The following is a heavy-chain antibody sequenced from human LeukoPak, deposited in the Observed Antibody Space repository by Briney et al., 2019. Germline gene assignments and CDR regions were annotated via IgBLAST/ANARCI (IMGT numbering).Heavy chain of an antibody. J-gene: IGHJ4*02. D-gene: IGHD2-15*01. CDR3: SKGRRGSCNGGSCYCCDY. CDR2: ISYDGSDK. Sequence: GGSLRLSCAASGFTFNSYGIHWVRQAPGKGLEWVAFISYDGSDKYYADSVKGRFTISRDNSKNTLYLQMSGLRAEDTAVYYCSKGRRGSCNGGSCYCCDYWGQGTLVTVSS. V-gene: IGHV3-30*02. CDR1: GFTFNSYG.